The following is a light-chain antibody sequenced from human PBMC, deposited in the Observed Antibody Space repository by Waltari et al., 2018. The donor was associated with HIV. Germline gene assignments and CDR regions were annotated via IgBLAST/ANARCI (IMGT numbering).Light chain of an antibody. J-gene: IGKJ1*01. Sequence: EIVMTQSPATLSVSPGERVTLSCRASQSVITNLAWYQQKFGQPPRLLIYATSIRATNIPARFSGGWSWTEFTLTISSLQSEDFAIYYCQQYNTWPRTFGQGTKVEV. CDR2: ATS. CDR1: QSVITN. CDR3: QQYNTWPRT. V-gene: IGKV3-15*01.